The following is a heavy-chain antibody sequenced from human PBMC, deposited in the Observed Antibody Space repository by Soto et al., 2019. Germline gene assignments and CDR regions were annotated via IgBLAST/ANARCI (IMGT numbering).Heavy chain of an antibody. D-gene: IGHD1-26*01. V-gene: IGHV1-69*13. Sequence: SVKVSCKASGGTFSSYAISWVRHAPGQGLEWMGGIIPIFGTANYAQKFQGRVTITADESTSTAYMELSSLRSEDTAVYYCARGSRELLTHFDYWGQGTLVTVSS. J-gene: IGHJ4*02. CDR3: ARGSRELLTHFDY. CDR1: GGTFSSYA. CDR2: IIPIFGTA.